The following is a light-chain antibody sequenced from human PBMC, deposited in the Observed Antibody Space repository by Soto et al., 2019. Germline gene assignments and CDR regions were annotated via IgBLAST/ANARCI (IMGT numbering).Light chain of an antibody. CDR3: NSYTTNYSWV. CDR2: EVS. J-gene: IGLJ3*02. CDR1: SSDIGGYNY. Sequence: QSVLTQPASVSGSPGQSITISCTGTSSDIGGYNYVSWYQQHPGKAPKLTIYEVSNRPSGVSNRFSGSKSGNTASLTISGLQAEDEADYYCNSYTTNYSWVFGGGTKVTVL. V-gene: IGLV2-14*01.